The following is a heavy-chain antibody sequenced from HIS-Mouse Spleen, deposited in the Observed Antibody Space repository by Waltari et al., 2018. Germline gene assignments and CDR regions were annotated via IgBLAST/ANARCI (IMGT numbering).Heavy chain of an antibody. CDR1: GGSISSSSYY. Sequence: QLQLQESGPGLVKPSETLSLTCTVSGGSISSSSYYWGWIRQPPGKGLEWIGSIYYSGSTYYNPSLKSRVTISVDTSKNQFSLKLISVTAADTAVYYCARHGGAIVATMDAFDIWGQGTMVTVSS. J-gene: IGHJ3*02. D-gene: IGHD5-12*01. CDR3: ARHGGAIVATMDAFDI. CDR2: IYYSGST. V-gene: IGHV4-39*01.